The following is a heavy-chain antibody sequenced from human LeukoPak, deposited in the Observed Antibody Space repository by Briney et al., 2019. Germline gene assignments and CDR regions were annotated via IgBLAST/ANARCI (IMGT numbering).Heavy chain of an antibody. CDR2: IYYSGST. J-gene: IGHJ3*02. V-gene: IGHV4-31*03. CDR1: GGSISSGGYY. D-gene: IGHD3-22*01. CDR3: ARPNRYYDSSDHDAFDI. Sequence: SETLSLTCTVSGGSISSGGYYWSWIRQHPGKGLEWIGYIYYSGSTYYNPSLKSRVTISVDTSKNQFSLKLSSVTAADTAVYYCARPNRYYDSSDHDAFDIWGQGTMVTVSS.